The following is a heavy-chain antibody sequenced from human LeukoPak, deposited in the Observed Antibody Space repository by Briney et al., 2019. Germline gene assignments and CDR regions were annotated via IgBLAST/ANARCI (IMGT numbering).Heavy chain of an antibody. V-gene: IGHV4-39*07. Sequence: SETLSLTCTVSGGSISSSSYYWGWIRQPPGKGLEWIGSIYYSGSTYYNPSLKSRVTISVDTSKNQFSLKLSSVTAADTAVYYCARPDYGDYMDVWGKGTTVTVSS. CDR1: GGSISSSSYY. J-gene: IGHJ6*03. CDR2: IYYSGST. CDR3: ARPDYGDYMDV. D-gene: IGHD4-17*01.